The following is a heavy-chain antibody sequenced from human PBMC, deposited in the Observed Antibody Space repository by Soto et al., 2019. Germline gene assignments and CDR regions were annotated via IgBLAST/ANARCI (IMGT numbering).Heavy chain of an antibody. J-gene: IGHJ6*02. D-gene: IGHD2-15*01. CDR3: ASTIVVVVAATPYYYYGMDV. V-gene: IGHV1-69*01. CDR1: GGTFSSYA. Sequence: QVQLVQSGAEVKKPGSSVKVSCKASGGTFSSYAISWVRQAPGQGLEWMGGIIPIFGTANYAQKFQGRVTITADESTSTAYMELSSLRSEDTAVYYCASTIVVVVAATPYYYYGMDVWGQGTTFTVSS. CDR2: IIPIFGTA.